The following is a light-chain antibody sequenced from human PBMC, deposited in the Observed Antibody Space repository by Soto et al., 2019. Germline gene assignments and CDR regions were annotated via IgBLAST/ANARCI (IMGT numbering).Light chain of an antibody. V-gene: IGLV2-8*01. Sequence: QSALTQPPSASGSPGQSVTISCTGTSSDIGVYNHVSWYQQHPGKAPKLMIYEVSKRPSGVPDRFSGSKSGNTASLTVSGLQAEDEADYYCSSYAGSNNLYVFGTGTKATVL. J-gene: IGLJ1*01. CDR1: SSDIGVYNH. CDR3: SSYAGSNNLYV. CDR2: EVS.